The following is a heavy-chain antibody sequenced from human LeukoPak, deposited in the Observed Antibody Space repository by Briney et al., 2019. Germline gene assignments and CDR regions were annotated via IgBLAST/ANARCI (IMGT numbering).Heavy chain of an antibody. CDR2: ISSSSSYI. J-gene: IGHJ6*02. CDR3: ARDLGVLYYYYYGMDV. CDR1: GFTFSSYS. D-gene: IGHD3-10*01. V-gene: IGHV3-21*01. Sequence: PGGSLRLSCAASGFTFSSYSMNWVRQAPGKGLEWVSSISSSSSYIYYADSVKGRFTISRDNSKNTLYLQMNSLRAEDTAVYYCARDLGVLYYYYYGMDVWGQGTTVTVSS.